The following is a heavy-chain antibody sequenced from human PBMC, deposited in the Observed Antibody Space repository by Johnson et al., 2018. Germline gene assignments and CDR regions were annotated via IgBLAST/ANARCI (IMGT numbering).Heavy chain of an antibody. CDR3: TPDNWNDPTDAFDI. CDR1: GFTFSNAW. Sequence: EQLVESGGGLVKPGGSLRLSCAASGFTFSNAWMNWVRQAPGKGLEWVGRIKSKTDGGTTDYAAPVKGRFTISRDDSKNTRYLQMNSLKTEDKAGYYCTPDNWNDPTDAFDIWGQGTMVTVSS. V-gene: IGHV3-15*07. CDR2: IKSKTDGGTT. D-gene: IGHD1-1*01. J-gene: IGHJ3*02.